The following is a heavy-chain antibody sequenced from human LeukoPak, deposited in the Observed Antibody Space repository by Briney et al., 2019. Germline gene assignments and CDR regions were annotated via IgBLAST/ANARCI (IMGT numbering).Heavy chain of an antibody. J-gene: IGHJ4*02. V-gene: IGHV3-23*01. CDR3: AKVRAQTPLKY. CDR2: ISASGAST. CDR1: GFTFSSYA. D-gene: IGHD3-10*01. Sequence: PGGSLRLSCAPSGFTFSSYAMSWVRQPPGRGREWVSAISASGASTFYADSVKGRFTISRVNSKNTLYLQMNSVRVEDTAVYYCAKVRAQTPLKYWGQGTLVTVSS.